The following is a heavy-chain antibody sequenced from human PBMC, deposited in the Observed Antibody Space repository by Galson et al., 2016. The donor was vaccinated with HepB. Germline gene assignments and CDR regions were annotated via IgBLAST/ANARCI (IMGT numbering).Heavy chain of an antibody. CDR1: GLIFSRYG. CDR2: ISGSGENT. Sequence: SLRLSCAASGLIFSRYGMSWVRQAPGKGLEWVAGISGSGENTYYADSLKGRFNISRDNSNHTLYLQMHSLRVEDTAVYYSAKELGYESIINFDHWGQGTLVTGSS. CDR3: AKELGYESIINFDH. V-gene: IGHV3-23*01. D-gene: IGHD5-12*01. J-gene: IGHJ4*02.